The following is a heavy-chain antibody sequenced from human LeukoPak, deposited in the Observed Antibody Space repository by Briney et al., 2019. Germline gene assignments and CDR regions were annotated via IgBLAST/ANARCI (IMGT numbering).Heavy chain of an antibody. J-gene: IGHJ4*02. CDR2: IYSSGSGTT. CDR3: ARGWSDFWSAYYPH. CDR1: GDPIRNYY. D-gene: IGHD3-3*01. V-gene: IGHV4-59*01. Sequence: PSETLSLTCTVSGDPIRNYYWHWIRQSPGKGLEWIGYIYSSGSGTTNYNPSLKSRVTISVDTSKNQFFLRLSSVTAADTAVYYCARGWSDFWSAYYPHWGQGNLVTVSS.